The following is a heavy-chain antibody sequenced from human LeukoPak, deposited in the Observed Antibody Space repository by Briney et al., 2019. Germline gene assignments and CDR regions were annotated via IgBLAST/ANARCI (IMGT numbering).Heavy chain of an antibody. J-gene: IGHJ5*02. CDR3: ARHKIVITMLGVHRWFDP. D-gene: IGHD3-3*01. CDR2: INRSGRA. CDR1: GYSISSGDY. Sequence: SETLSLTCTVSGYSISSGDYWSWIRQPPGKGLEWIGDINRSGRAVYNTSLKSRVIISVDTSKNQFSLKVNSVTAADTAVYYCARHKIVITMLGVHRWFDPWGQGTLVAVSS. V-gene: IGHV4-38-2*02.